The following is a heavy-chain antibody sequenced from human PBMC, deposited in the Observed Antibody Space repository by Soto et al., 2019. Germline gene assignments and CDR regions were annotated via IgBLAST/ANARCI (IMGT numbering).Heavy chain of an antibody. Sequence: QVQLVQSGAEVRKPGSSVKVSCKASGGTFSRHAISWVRQAPGQGLEWMGGIIPIFGTANHAQKFQGRVTIIADESTSTVYMELSSLRSEDTAMYYCARGSPGLWLWIDYWGQGTLVTVSS. J-gene: IGHJ4*02. V-gene: IGHV1-69*01. CDR2: IIPIFGTA. D-gene: IGHD5-18*01. CDR3: ARGSPGLWLWIDY. CDR1: GGTFSRHA.